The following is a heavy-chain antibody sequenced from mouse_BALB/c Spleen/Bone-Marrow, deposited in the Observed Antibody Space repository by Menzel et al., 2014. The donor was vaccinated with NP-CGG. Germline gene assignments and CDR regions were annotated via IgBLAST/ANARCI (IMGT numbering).Heavy chain of an antibody. V-gene: IGHV1-69*02. J-gene: IGHJ3*01. CDR1: GYTFTSYW. CDR2: IDPSDSET. D-gene: IGHD3-3*01. CDR3: ERGGCLFAY. Sequence: VQLQQSGAELVKPGASVNLSCKASGYTFTSYWMHWVKQTPGRGLEWIGRIDPSDSETDYNEKFKDKATLTVDKSSSTAYIQLSSLTSEDSAVYYCERGGCLFAYWGQGTLVTVSA.